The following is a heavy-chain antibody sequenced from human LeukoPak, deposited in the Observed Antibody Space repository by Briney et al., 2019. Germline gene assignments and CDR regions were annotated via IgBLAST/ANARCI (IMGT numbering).Heavy chain of an antibody. V-gene: IGHV3-33*08. CDR2: IWYDGSNK. D-gene: IGHD1-20*01. Sequence: GGSLRLSCVASGFTFSSYAMGWVRQAPGKGLEWVAVIWYDGSNKYYADSVKGRFTISRDNSKNTLYLQMNSLRAEDTAVYYCAREPGITGPLDVWGQGTTVTVSS. CDR1: GFTFSSYA. J-gene: IGHJ6*02. CDR3: AREPGITGPLDV.